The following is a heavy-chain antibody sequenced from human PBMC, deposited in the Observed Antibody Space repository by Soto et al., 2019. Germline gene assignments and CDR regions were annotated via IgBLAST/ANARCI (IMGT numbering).Heavy chain of an antibody. CDR1: GGSINYSY. CDR2: ISYTGSA. CDR3: ARVNYGDYYYGMGV. J-gene: IGHJ6*02. V-gene: IGHV4-59*01. Sequence: SETLSLTCTVSGGSINYSYWTWIRQPPGKGLEWIGYISYTGSANYNASLKSRLTISVDTSKNQFSLKLSSVTTADTALYYCARVNYGDYYYGMGVWGQGTTVTVSS. D-gene: IGHD4-17*01.